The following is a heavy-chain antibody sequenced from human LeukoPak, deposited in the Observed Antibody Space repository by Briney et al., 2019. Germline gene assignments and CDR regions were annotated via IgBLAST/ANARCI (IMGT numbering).Heavy chain of an antibody. D-gene: IGHD5-12*01. CDR3: AREGSGYDDRLFDY. V-gene: IGHV3-7*05. J-gene: IGHJ4*02. CDR2: IMQDGSEK. CDR1: GFTFSSYW. Sequence: GGSLRLSCAASGFTFSSYWMSWVRQAPGKGLEWVANIMQDGSEKYYVDSVKGRFTISRGNAKNSLYLQMNSLRADDTAVYYCAREGSGYDDRLFDYWGPGTLVTVSS.